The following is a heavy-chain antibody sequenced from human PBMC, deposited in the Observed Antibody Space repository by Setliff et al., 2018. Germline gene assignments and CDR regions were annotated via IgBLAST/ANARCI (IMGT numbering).Heavy chain of an antibody. J-gene: IGHJ4*02. CDR3: ARAPRYFDPTGSYFDY. CDR1: GASVSGNSYY. D-gene: IGHD3-9*01. V-gene: IGHV4-39*07. CDR2: MYYGGGGST. Sequence: SETLSLTCTVSGASVSGNSYYWGWIRQPPGKGLEWIGSMYYGGGGSTYYNASPKSRVTISVDTSKNQFSLKLSSVTAADTAVYYCARAPRYFDPTGSYFDYWGQGTRVTVSS.